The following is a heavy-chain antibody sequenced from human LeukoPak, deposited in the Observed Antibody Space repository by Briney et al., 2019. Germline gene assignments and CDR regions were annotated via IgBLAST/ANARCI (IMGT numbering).Heavy chain of an antibody. Sequence: GGSLRLSCAASGFSFSSYWVSWVRQAPGKGLEWVANIKQDGSEKYYVVSVKGRFTISRDNAKNSLYLQMNSLRAEDTAVYYCARGPMGYYDSTGYDNWGQGTLVTVST. V-gene: IGHV3-7*01. CDR2: IKQDGSEK. CDR1: GFSFSSYW. D-gene: IGHD3-22*01. J-gene: IGHJ4*02. CDR3: ARGPMGYYDSTGYDN.